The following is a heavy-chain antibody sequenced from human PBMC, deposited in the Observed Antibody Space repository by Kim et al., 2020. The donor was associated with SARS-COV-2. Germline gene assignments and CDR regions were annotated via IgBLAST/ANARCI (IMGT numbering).Heavy chain of an antibody. J-gene: IGHJ4*02. Sequence: TYAQKFQGWVTITADKSTSTAYMELSSLRSEDTAVYYCARDRYYYDSIDYWGQGTLVTVSS. CDR3: ARDRYYYDSIDY. D-gene: IGHD3-22*01. V-gene: IGHV1-69*04.